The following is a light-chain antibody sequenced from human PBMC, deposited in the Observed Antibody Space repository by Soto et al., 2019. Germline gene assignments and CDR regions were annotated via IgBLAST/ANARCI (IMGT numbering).Light chain of an antibody. Sequence: EIVLTQSPGTLSLSPGERATLSCRASQSVSNNYLTWYQQKPGQAPRLLISGASSRATGIPDRFSGYGSGTDFNLTISRLEPEDFAVYYCLQYGSSPRTLGQGTKVEIK. CDR2: GAS. V-gene: IGKV3-20*01. J-gene: IGKJ1*01. CDR1: QSVSNNY. CDR3: LQYGSSPRT.